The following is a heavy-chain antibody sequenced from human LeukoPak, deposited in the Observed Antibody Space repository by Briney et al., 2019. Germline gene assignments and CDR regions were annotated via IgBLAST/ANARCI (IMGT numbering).Heavy chain of an antibody. CDR2: ISTSGDRT. D-gene: IGHD3-22*01. CDR3: AKRGVVIRVILVGFHKEAYYFDS. Sequence: GGSLRLSCAASGFTFSTYAMTWVRQAPGKGLEWVSGISTSGDRTYYADSVKGRFTISRDNSKNTLYLQMNGLRAEDTAVYFCAKRGVVIRVILVGFHKEAYYFDSWGQGALVTVSS. V-gene: IGHV3-23*01. J-gene: IGHJ4*02. CDR1: GFTFSTYA.